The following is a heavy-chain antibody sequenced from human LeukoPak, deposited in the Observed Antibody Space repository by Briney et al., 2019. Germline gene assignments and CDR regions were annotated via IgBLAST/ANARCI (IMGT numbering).Heavy chain of an antibody. CDR3: AKEYCSGGSCYCSR. D-gene: IGHD2-15*01. CDR1: GFTFSNSA. CDR2: ISGSGGST. Sequence: GGSLRLSCAASGFTFSNSAMSWVRQAPGKGLVWVSAISGSGGSTYYADSVKGRFTISRDNSKNTLYLQMNSLRAEDTAVYYCAKEYCSGGSCYCSRWGQGALVTVSS. V-gene: IGHV3-23*01. J-gene: IGHJ4*02.